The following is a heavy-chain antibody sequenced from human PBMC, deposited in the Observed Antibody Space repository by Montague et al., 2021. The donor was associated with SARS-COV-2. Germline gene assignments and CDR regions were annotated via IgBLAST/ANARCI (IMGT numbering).Heavy chain of an antibody. CDR3: ARDRSMFRGVIPLDY. J-gene: IGHJ4*02. Sequence: SETLSLTCTVSGISISSYYWSWIRQPAGKGLEWIGRIFTSGSSNYNPSLKSRVTMSLDTSQNQFSLKLSSVTAADTAVYYCARDRSMFRGVIPLDYWGQGTLVTVPS. CDR1: GISISSYY. CDR2: IFTSGSS. V-gene: IGHV4-4*07. D-gene: IGHD3-10*01.